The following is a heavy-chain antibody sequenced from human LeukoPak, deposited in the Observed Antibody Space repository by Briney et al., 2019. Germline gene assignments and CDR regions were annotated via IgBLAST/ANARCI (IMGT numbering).Heavy chain of an antibody. J-gene: IGHJ4*02. CDR3: ARDRSSRSYYGSSGYPFDY. V-gene: IGHV3-30*03. D-gene: IGHD3-22*01. CDR1: GFTFSSYG. Sequence: GGSLRLSCTASGFTFSSYGMHWVRQAPGKGLEWAAVISYDGSTEYYADSVKGRFTISRDNSKNTLYLQINSLSAEDTAVYYCARDRSSRSYYGSSGYPFDYWGQGTLVTVSS. CDR2: ISYDGSTE.